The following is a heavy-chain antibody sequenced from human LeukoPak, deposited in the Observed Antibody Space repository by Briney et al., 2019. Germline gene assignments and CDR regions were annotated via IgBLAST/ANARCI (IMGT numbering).Heavy chain of an antibody. D-gene: IGHD3-3*01. Sequence: ASVKVSCKASGGTFSSYAISWVRQAPGQGLEWMGGIIPIFGTANHAQKFQGRVTITADESTSTAYMELSSLRSEDTAVYYCAVSPYSITIFGVVIIGWFDPWGQGTLVTVSS. CDR3: AVSPYSITIFGVVIIGWFDP. CDR2: IIPIFGTA. V-gene: IGHV1-69*13. CDR1: GGTFSSYA. J-gene: IGHJ5*02.